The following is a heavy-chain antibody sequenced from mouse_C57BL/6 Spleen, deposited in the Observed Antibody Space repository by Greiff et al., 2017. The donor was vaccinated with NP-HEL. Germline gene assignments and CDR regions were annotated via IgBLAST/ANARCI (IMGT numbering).Heavy chain of an antibody. CDR3: ARDYGSSYNYAMDY. D-gene: IGHD1-1*01. J-gene: IGHJ4*01. V-gene: IGHV1-82*01. Sequence: VKLVESGPELVKPGASVKISCKASGYAFSSSWMNWVKQRPGKGLEWIGRIYPGDGDTNYNGKFKGKATLTADKSSSTAYMQLSSLTSEDSAVYFCARDYGSSYNYAMDYWGQGTSVTVSS. CDR2: IYPGDGDT. CDR1: GYAFSSSW.